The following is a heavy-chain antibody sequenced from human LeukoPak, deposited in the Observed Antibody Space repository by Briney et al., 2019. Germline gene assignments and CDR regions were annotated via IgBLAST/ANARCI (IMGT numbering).Heavy chain of an antibody. Sequence: PGGSLRLSCASSGFTFSNYWMSWVRQAPGKGLEWVANIKPDGSEEYYVDSVKGRFTISRDNAKNSLYLQMNSLRAEDTAVYYCVRGSGFAYFDYWGQGTLVTVSS. V-gene: IGHV3-7*01. J-gene: IGHJ4*02. CDR1: GFTFSNYW. CDR2: IKPDGSEE. CDR3: VRGSGFAYFDY. D-gene: IGHD3-16*01.